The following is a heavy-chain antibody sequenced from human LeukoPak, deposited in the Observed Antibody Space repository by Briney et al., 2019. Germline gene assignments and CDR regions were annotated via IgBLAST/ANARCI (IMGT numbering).Heavy chain of an antibody. D-gene: IGHD3-10*01. CDR2: ISYDGSNK. CDR1: GFTFSSYG. J-gene: IGHJ5*02. Sequence: GGSLRLSCAASGFTFSSYGMHWVRQAPGKGLEWVAVISYDGSNKYYADSVKGRLTISRDNSKNTLYLQMNSLRAEDAAVYYCAKDVHYGSGSYLDPWGQGTLVTVSS. V-gene: IGHV3-30*18. CDR3: AKDVHYGSGSYLDP.